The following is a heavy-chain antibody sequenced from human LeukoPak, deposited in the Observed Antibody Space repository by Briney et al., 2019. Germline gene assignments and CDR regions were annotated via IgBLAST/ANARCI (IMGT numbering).Heavy chain of an antibody. Sequence: PGGSLRLSCSASGLTFSNYVMHWVRQAPGKGLEYVSGINSDGGDTQYTASVKGRFTVSRDNSENTLYLQMSSLRPEDTAVYYCAVQSFDYWGQGTLVTVSS. CDR1: GLTFSNYV. V-gene: IGHV3-64D*06. J-gene: IGHJ4*02. CDR2: INSDGGDT. CDR3: AVQSFDY.